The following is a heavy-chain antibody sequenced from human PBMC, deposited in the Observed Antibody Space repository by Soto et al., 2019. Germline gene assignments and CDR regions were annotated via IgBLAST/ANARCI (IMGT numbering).Heavy chain of an antibody. V-gene: IGHV3-23*01. CDR1: GFTFSSYA. Sequence: GGSLRLACAASGFTFSSYAMIWVRHAPGKGLEWVSAIIGSGVSTYYADSLKGRFTISRDNSNNTLYLQMNSLRAEDTAVYYCAKGVAAAGTINAFHIWGQGTMVTVS. CDR3: AKGVAAAGTINAFHI. J-gene: IGHJ3*02. D-gene: IGHD6-13*01. CDR2: IIGSGVST.